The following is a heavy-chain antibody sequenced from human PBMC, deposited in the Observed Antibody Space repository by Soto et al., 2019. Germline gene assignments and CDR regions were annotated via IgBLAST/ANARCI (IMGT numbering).Heavy chain of an antibody. CDR3: AKGYYDSSGYLLMDV. J-gene: IGHJ6*02. Sequence: GGSLRLSCAASGFTFRSYGMHWVRQAPGKGLEWVAVISSDGSNKYYTGSVKGRFTISRDNSKNTLYLQMDSLRAEDTAVYYCAKGYYDSSGYLLMDVWGQGTTVTVSS. CDR2: ISSDGSNK. CDR1: GFTFRSYG. V-gene: IGHV3-30*18. D-gene: IGHD3-22*01.